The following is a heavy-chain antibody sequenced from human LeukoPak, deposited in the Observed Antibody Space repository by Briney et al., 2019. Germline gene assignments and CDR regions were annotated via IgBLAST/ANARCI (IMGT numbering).Heavy chain of an antibody. V-gene: IGHV4-30-2*01. CDR2: IYHTGSN. J-gene: IGHJ4*02. Sequence: KTSQTLSLTCAVSGDSINSGGYSWSWIRQPPGKGLEWFGYIYHTGSNFYHPSLKGRATISEDRSKNQFSLKFTSVAAANTAVYYCARALRRGGGGYCTSDSCYLDSWGQGTLVTVSS. CDR3: ARALRRGGGGYCTSDSCYLDS. D-gene: IGHD2-8*01. CDR1: GDSINSGGYS.